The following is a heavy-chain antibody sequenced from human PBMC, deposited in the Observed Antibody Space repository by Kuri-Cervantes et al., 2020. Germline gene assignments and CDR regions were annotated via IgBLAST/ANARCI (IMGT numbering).Heavy chain of an antibody. D-gene: IGHD3-10*01. Sequence: ASVKVSCKASGYTFTSYGISWVRQAPGQGPEWMGWISAYNGDTKYAQKIQGRVTMTRNTSISTAYMELSSLRSEDTAVYYCARVFGEQYYYGSGSPAYGMDVWGQGTTVTVSS. CDR3: ARVFGEQYYYGSGSPAYGMDV. V-gene: IGHV1-18*01. CDR2: ISAYNGDT. CDR1: GYTFTSYG. J-gene: IGHJ6*02.